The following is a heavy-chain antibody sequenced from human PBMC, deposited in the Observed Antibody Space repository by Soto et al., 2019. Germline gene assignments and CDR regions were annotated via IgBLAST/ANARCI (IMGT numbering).Heavy chain of an antibody. V-gene: IGHV4-38-2*01. CDR3: ARSVSDSSSSERLDY. J-gene: IGHJ4*02. CDR2: IYHSGST. CDR1: GYSISRGYY. D-gene: IGHD6-6*01. Sequence: PSETLSLTCAVSGYSISRGYYWGWIRRPPGKGLEWIGSIYHSGSTYYNPSLKSRVTISVDTSKNQFSLKLSSVTGADTAVYYCARSVSDSSSSERLDYWGQGTLVTVSS.